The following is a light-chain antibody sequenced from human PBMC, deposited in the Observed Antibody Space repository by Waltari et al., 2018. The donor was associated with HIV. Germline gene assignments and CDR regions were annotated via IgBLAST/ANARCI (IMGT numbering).Light chain of an antibody. J-gene: IGLJ3*02. CDR2: TTN. Sequence: QSVLTQPPSASGTPGQRVTLSCSGSIPNIGSNTVNWYQQLPGTAPKLLIYTTNQRPSGVPDRFSGSKSGASASLAISGLQSDDEADYYCATWDDSLNGPVFGGGTKLTVL. V-gene: IGLV1-44*01. CDR3: ATWDDSLNGPV. CDR1: IPNIGSNT.